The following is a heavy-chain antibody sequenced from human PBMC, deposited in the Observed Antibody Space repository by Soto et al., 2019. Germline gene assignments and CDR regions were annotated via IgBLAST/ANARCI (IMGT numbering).Heavy chain of an antibody. V-gene: IGHV3-48*01. CDR2: ISSGGVTI. J-gene: IGHJ4*02. CDR1: GFTFSSYS. D-gene: IGHD2-15*01. Sequence: EVQLVESGGGLVQPGGSLRLSCAASGFTFSSYSMNWVRQTPGKGPEWVSYISSGGVTIYYADSVKGRFTVSRDNAKDSLYLQMNSLRAEDTAVYYCARNLYCSGGSCPWGYWGQGTLVTVSS. CDR3: ARNLYCSGGSCPWGY.